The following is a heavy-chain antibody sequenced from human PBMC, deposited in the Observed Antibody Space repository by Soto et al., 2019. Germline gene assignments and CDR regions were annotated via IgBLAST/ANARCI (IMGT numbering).Heavy chain of an antibody. D-gene: IGHD1-1*01. CDR1: GGSISSYY. V-gene: IGHV4-59*01. CDR3: ARDKHVHGAFDI. Sequence: PSETLSLTCTVSGGSISSYYWSWIRQPPGKGLEWIGYIYYSGSTNYNPSLKSRVTISVDTSKNQFSLKLSSVTAADTAVYYCARDKHVHGAFDIWGQGKMVTVSS. J-gene: IGHJ3*02. CDR2: IYYSGST.